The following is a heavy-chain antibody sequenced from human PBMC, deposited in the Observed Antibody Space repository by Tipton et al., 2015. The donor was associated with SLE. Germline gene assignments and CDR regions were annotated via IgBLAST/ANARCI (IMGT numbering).Heavy chain of an antibody. CDR1: GFNFDDYA. CDR2: ISWNNDSI. Sequence: SLRLSCAASGFNFDDYAMHWVRQGPGKGLEWVSGISWNNDSIGYADSVKGRFTISRDNAKNSLYLQMNSLRPEDTAMYYCAKDIYGSGPRNAFDIWGQGTMVTVSS. CDR3: AKDIYGSGPRNAFDI. D-gene: IGHD3-10*01. V-gene: IGHV3-9*01. J-gene: IGHJ3*02.